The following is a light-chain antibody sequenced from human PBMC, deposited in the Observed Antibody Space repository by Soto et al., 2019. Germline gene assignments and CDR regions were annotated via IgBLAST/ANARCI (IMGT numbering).Light chain of an antibody. Sequence: QSVLTQPPSVSGAPGQRVTISCTGSSSNIGAVYDVHWYQQLPGTAPKLLIYGNNNRPSGVPDRFSGSKSGTSASLAITGLHAEDEADYYCQSYDISLSGWVFGGGTKLTVL. CDR1: SSNIGAVYD. CDR3: QSYDISLSGWV. J-gene: IGLJ3*02. V-gene: IGLV1-40*01. CDR2: GNN.